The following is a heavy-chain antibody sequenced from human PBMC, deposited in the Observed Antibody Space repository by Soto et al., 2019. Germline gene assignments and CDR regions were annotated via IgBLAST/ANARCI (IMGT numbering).Heavy chain of an antibody. CDR2: IYSSGST. J-gene: IGHJ6*02. CDR3: ARVPEPVDYYSAMDV. D-gene: IGHD1-1*01. CDR1: GDSISSGNKY. Sequence: SETLSLTCTVSGDSISSGNKYWSWIRQPPGKGLEWIGYIYSSGSTYYNPSLKSRLSISLHTSDNQLSLKFDSVTDADSAVYYCARVPEPVDYYSAMDVWGHGTTVTVSS. V-gene: IGHV4-30-4*01.